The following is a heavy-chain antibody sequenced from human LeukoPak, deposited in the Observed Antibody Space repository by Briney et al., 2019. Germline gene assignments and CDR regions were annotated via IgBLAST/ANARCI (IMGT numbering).Heavy chain of an antibody. Sequence: GGSLRLSCAASGFTFSSYAMSWVRQAPGKGLEWVSAISGSGGSTYYADSVKGRFTISRDNSKNTLYLQMNSLRAEDTAVYYCARQGGYGDYFDYWGQGTLVTVSS. CDR1: GFTFSSYA. CDR2: ISGSGGST. D-gene: IGHD4-17*01. CDR3: ARQGGYGDYFDY. J-gene: IGHJ4*02. V-gene: IGHV3-23*01.